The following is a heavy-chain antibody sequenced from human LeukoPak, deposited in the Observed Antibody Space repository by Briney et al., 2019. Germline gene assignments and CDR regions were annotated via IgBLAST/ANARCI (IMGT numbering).Heavy chain of an antibody. CDR2: INHFGST. Sequence: SSETLSLTCAVYGGSFIGYYCSWIRQPPGKGLEWIGEINHFGSTNYNPSLKSRVTISIDTSKNQFSLKLSSVTAADTAVYYCARVSEGADFDYWGQGTLVTVSS. D-gene: IGHD4/OR15-4a*01. CDR1: GGSFIGYY. CDR3: ARVSEGADFDY. J-gene: IGHJ4*02. V-gene: IGHV4-34*01.